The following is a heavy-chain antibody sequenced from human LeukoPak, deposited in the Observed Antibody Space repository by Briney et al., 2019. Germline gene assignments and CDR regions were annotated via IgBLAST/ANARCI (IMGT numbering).Heavy chain of an antibody. V-gene: IGHV1-8*03. CDR1: GYTFTSYD. CDR2: MNPNSGNT. CDR3: THAEPTYYYDSSGYSAGFSDY. Sequence: ASVKVSCKASGYTFTSYDINWVRQATGQGLEWMGWMNPNSGNTGYAQKFQGRVTITRNTSISTAYMELSSLRSEDTAVYYCTHAEPTYYYDSSGYSAGFSDYWGQGTLVTVSS. D-gene: IGHD3-22*01. J-gene: IGHJ4*02.